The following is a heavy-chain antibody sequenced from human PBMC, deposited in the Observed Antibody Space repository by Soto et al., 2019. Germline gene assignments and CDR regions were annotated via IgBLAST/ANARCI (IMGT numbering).Heavy chain of an antibody. CDR2: IYYSGST. D-gene: IGHD4-17*01. CDR1: GGSISSSSYY. CDR3: ARHGNTVTTGYYYGMDV. J-gene: IGHJ6*02. Sequence: QLQLQESGPGLVKPSETLSLTCTVSGGSISSSSYYWGWIRQPPGKGLEWIGTIYYSGSTYYNPSLNSRVTISVDTSKNPFSLKLSSVTATDTAVYYCARHGNTVTTGYYYGMDVWGQGTTVTVSS. V-gene: IGHV4-39*01.